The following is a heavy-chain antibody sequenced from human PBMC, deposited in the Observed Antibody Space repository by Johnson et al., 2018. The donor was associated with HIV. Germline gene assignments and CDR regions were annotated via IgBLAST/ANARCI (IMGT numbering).Heavy chain of an antibody. V-gene: IGHV3-7*03. J-gene: IGHJ3*02. D-gene: IGHD2-21*02. Sequence: VQLLESGGGVVRPGGSLRLSCAASGFTFDDYGMNWVRQAPGKGLEWVANIKQDGSEKYYVDSVKGRFTISRDNAKNSLYLQMNSLRAEDTAVYYCARSGDYGAFDIWGQGTMVTVSS. CDR3: ARSGDYGAFDI. CDR1: GFTFDDYG. CDR2: IKQDGSEK.